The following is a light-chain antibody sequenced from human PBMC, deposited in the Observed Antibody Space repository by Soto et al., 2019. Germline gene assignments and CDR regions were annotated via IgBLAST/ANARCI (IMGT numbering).Light chain of an antibody. Sequence: QSVLTQPASVSGSRGQSIAISCTGTSSDVGGYSYVSWYQQHPGKAPKTMIYEVSNRPSGVSNRFSGSKSGNTASLTISGLQAEDEADYYCASYTSSTTLVFGTGTKVTVL. V-gene: IGLV2-14*01. CDR1: SSDVGGYSY. J-gene: IGLJ1*01. CDR3: ASYTSSTTLV. CDR2: EVS.